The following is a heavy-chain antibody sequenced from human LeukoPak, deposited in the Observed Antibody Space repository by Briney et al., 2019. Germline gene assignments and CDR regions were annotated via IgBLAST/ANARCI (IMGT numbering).Heavy chain of an antibody. CDR3: ASGPFSFFEF. CDR2: VYYTGNT. D-gene: IGHD2-15*01. J-gene: IGHJ4*02. CDR1: RGSISSITKY. V-gene: IGHV4-39*01. Sequence: SETLSLTCTVSRGSISSITKYWGWIRQPPGKGLEWIGSVYYTGNTYYNPSLKSRVTISVGASKSQFSLKLSSVTAADTAVYYCASGPFSFFEFWGQGTLVIVSS.